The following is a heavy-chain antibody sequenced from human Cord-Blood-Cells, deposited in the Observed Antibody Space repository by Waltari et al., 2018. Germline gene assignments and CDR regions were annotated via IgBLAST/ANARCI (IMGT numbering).Heavy chain of an antibody. J-gene: IGHJ4*02. D-gene: IGHD3-10*01. Sequence: QVQLVQSGAEVKKPGASVKFSCKASGYTFTGYYMHWVRQAPGQGLEWMGWINPNCGVTNYAQKFQGRVTMTRDTSISTAYMELSRLRSDDTAVYYWAGTRYYGSGSYDCWGQGTLVTVSS. CDR3: AGTRYYGSGSYDC. CDR1: GYTFTGYY. V-gene: IGHV1-2*02. CDR2: INPNCGVT.